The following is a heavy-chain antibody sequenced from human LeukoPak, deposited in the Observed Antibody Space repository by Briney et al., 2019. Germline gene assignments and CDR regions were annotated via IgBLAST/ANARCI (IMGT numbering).Heavy chain of an antibody. CDR2: ISAYNGNT. D-gene: IGHD6-6*01. Sequence: EASVKVSCKASGYTFTSYAMHWVRQAPGQGLEWMGWISAYNGNTNYAQKLQGRVTMTTDTSTSTAYMELRSLRSDDTAVYYCARVGQGAARPIKTFGYYYMDVWGKGTTVTVSS. CDR1: GYTFTSYA. CDR3: ARVGQGAARPIKTFGYYYMDV. V-gene: IGHV1-18*01. J-gene: IGHJ6*03.